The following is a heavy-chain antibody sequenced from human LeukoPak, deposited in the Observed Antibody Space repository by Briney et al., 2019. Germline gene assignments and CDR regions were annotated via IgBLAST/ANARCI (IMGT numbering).Heavy chain of an antibody. J-gene: IGHJ4*02. Sequence: ASVKVSCKASGYDFSSYGISWVRQAPGQGLQWMGWISVYNGKTKYGPLQGRVTMTTDTSTATAYMELRGLSSDDTAMYYCARTRIRVGATLDYWGQGTLVTVSS. D-gene: IGHD1-26*01. CDR1: GYDFSSYG. CDR3: ARTRIRVGATLDY. CDR2: ISVYNGKT. V-gene: IGHV1-18*01.